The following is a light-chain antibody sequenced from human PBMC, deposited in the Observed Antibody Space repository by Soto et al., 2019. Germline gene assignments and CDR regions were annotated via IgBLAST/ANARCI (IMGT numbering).Light chain of an antibody. CDR1: QSLVYTDGNTY. J-gene: IGKJ4*01. V-gene: IGKV2-30*01. CDR2: RVS. Sequence: DVVMTQSPLSLPVTLGQPASISCRSSQSLVYTDGNTYLSWFQQRPGQSPRRLIYRVSNRDSGVPDRFSGSGSGTDFTLKISMVEAEDVGVYYCMQGTHWPLTFGGGTKVDIK. CDR3: MQGTHWPLT.